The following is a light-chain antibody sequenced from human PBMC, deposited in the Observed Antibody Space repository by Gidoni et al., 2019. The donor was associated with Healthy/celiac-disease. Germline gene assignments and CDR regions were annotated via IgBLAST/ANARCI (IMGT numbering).Light chain of an antibody. V-gene: IGKV4-1*01. CDR2: WAS. CDR3: QQYYSTPIT. J-gene: IGKJ5*01. CDR1: QSVLYSSNNKNY. Sequence: DIVMTQSPDSLAVSLGERSTINCKSSQSVLYSSNNKNYLAWYQHKPGQPPNLLIYWASTGESGVPDRFGGSGSGTDFTLTISSLQAEDVAVYYCQQYYSTPITFXQXTRLXIK.